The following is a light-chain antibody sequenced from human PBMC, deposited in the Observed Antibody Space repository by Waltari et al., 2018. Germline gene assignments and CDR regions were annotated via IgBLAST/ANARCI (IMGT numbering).Light chain of an antibody. J-gene: IGKJ1*01. CDR1: QGISNY. CDR3: QKYNSAPWT. CDR2: AAS. Sequence: DIQMTQSPSSLSASVGDRVTITCLASQGISNYLARYQQKPGKVPKLLIYAASTLQSGVPSRFSGSGSGTDFTLTISSLQPEDVATYYCQKYNSAPWTFGQGTKVEIK. V-gene: IGKV1-27*01.